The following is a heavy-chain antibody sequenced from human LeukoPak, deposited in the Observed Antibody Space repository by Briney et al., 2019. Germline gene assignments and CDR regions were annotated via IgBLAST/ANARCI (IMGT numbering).Heavy chain of an antibody. CDR2: IIPIFGTS. J-gene: IGHJ3*02. CDR3: ARVPGQTYAFDI. CDR1: GGTLSSYA. V-gene: IGHV1-69*13. Sequence: SVKVSCKASGGTLSSYAITWVRQAPGQGLEWLGGIIPIFGTSNYAQKFQGRVTITADESTSTAYMELSSLRSEDTAMYYCARVPGQTYAFDIWGQGTMVTVSS.